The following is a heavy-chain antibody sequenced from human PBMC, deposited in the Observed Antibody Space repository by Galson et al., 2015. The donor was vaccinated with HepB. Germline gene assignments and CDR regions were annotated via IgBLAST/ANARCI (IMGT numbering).Heavy chain of an antibody. CDR3: ARLDYDSRGYYYVFN. D-gene: IGHD3-22*01. Sequence: SLRLSCAASGFIFSDYYMAWIRQAPGKGLEWVSHISPFSTYTLYADSVKGRFSLSRDNAKNSVDLQMDSLRPEDTAVYYCARLDYDSRGYYYVFNWGRGTLVTVSS. J-gene: IGHJ1*01. CDR1: GFIFSDYY. V-gene: IGHV3-11*03. CDR2: ISPFSTYT.